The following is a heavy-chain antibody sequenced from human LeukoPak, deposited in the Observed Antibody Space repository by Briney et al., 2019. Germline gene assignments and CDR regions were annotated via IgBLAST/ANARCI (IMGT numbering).Heavy chain of an antibody. J-gene: IGHJ3*01. Sequence: GGSLRLSCEASGFTVSTKDMAWVRQAPGKGLEWVSLINGGDNTFYADSVKGKFTISRDNPKNTVYLQMNSLRVEDTAIYYCAKDDSGWSDAFDVWGQGTMVIVSS. V-gene: IGHV3-66*01. CDR3: AKDDSGWSDAFDV. CDR1: GFTVSTKD. D-gene: IGHD6-19*01. CDR2: INGGDNT.